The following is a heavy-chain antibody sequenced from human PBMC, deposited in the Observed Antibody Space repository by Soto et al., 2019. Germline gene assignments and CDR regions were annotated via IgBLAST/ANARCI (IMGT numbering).Heavy chain of an antibody. CDR3: ARPQGYCTNGVCYRGNWFDP. D-gene: IGHD2-8*01. CDR2: IYYSGST. CDR1: GGSISSSSYY. V-gene: IGHV4-39*01. J-gene: IGHJ5*02. Sequence: SETLSLTCTVSGGSISSSSYYWGWIRQPPGKGLEWIGSIYYSGSTYYNPSLKSRVTISVDTSKNQFSLKLSSVTAADTAVYYCARPQGYCTNGVCYRGNWFDPWGQGTLVTVSS.